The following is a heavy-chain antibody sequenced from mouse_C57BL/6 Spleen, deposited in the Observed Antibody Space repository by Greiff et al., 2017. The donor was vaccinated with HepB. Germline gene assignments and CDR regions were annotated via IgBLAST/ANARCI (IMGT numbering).Heavy chain of an antibody. CDR3: ARDDGYYTHFDV. J-gene: IGHJ1*03. V-gene: IGHV1-80*01. Sequence: QVQLKESGAELVKPGASVKISCKASGYAFSSYWMNWVKQRPGKGLEWIGQIYPGDGDTNYNGKFKGKATLTADKSSSTAYMQLSSLTSEDSAVYFCARDDGYYTHFDVWGTGTTVTVSS. CDR1: GYAFSSYW. D-gene: IGHD2-3*01. CDR2: IYPGDGDT.